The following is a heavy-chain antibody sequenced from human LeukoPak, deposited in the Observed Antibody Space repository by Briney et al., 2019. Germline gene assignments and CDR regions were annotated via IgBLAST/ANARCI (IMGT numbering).Heavy chain of an antibody. CDR2: IYYSGST. V-gene: IGHV4-59*08. CDR3: ARHVVVTAIGTYYFDY. D-gene: IGHD2-21*02. J-gene: IGHJ4*02. CDR1: GGSISSYY. Sequence: SESLSLTCTVSGGSISSYYWSWIRQPPGKGLEWIGYIYYSGSTNYNPSLKSRVTISVDTSKNQFSLKLSSVTAADTAAYYCARHVVVTAIGTYYFDYWGQGTLVTVSS.